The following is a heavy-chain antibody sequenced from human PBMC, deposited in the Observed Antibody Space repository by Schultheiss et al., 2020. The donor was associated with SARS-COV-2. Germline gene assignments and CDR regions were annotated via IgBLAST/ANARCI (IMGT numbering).Heavy chain of an antibody. CDR2: IYYSGST. CDR1: GGSFSGYY. Sequence: GSLRLSCAVYGGSFSGYYWSWIRQPPGKGLEWIGYIYYSGSTNYNPSLKSRVTISVDTSKNQFSLKLSSVTAADTAVYYCARVGGYCSGGSCFYYYYGMDVWGQGTTVTVSS. D-gene: IGHD2-15*01. CDR3: ARVGGYCSGGSCFYYYYGMDV. V-gene: IGHV4-59*01. J-gene: IGHJ6*02.